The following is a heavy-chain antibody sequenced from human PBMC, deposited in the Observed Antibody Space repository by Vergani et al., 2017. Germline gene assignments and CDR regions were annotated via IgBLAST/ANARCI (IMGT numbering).Heavy chain of an antibody. V-gene: IGHV3-53*02. CDR3: KRDREFGY. CDR1: GFSVSSYY. J-gene: IGHJ4*02. D-gene: IGHD1-26*01. Sequence: EVQLVETGGGLIQPGRSLRLSCAASGFSVSSYYMSWVRQAPGKGLEWVSVIYNDGNTYYTDSVKGRFTISRNNSKNTLYLQLNSLRVEDTAVYYCKRDREFGYWGQGAPVTVSS. CDR2: IYNDGNT.